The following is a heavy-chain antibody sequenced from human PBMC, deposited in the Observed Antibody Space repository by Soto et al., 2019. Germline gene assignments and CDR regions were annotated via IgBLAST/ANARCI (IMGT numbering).Heavy chain of an antibody. CDR3: ARDQGSKKYYYYGMDV. V-gene: IGHV3-7*01. Sequence: GGSLRLSCAASGFTFSSYWMSWVRQAPGKGLEWVANIKQDGSEKYYVDSAKGRFTISRDNAKNSLYLQMNSLRAEDTAVYYCARDQGSKKYYYYGMDVWGQGTTVTVSS. D-gene: IGHD2-2*01. CDR1: GFTFSSYW. J-gene: IGHJ6*02. CDR2: IKQDGSEK.